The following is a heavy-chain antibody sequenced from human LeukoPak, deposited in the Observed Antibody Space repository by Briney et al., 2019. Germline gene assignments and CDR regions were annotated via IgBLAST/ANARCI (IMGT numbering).Heavy chain of an antibody. CDR3: ARRDIVVVPAAQSDAFDI. J-gene: IGHJ3*02. D-gene: IGHD2-2*01. Sequence: GEALKISWKGSGYSFTNYWIGLVRPMPRKGLEWVGIIYPGGSDNRYSTPLQGQVTISADKSMSTAYLQWSSLKAADTAMYYCARRDIVVVPAAQSDAFDIWGQGTMVTVSS. V-gene: IGHV5-51*01. CDR1: GYSFTNYW. CDR2: IYPGGSDN.